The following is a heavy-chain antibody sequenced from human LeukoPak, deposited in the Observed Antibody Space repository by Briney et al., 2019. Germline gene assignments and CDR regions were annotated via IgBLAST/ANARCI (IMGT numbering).Heavy chain of an antibody. D-gene: IGHD6-13*01. J-gene: IGHJ5*02. CDR1: GGSISSPHYY. CDR3: ARAVTSSSSWYKWVNWFDP. Sequence: SETLSLTCTVSGGSISSPHYYWDWIRQPPGKGLEWIGSIYYSGITYYNPSLKSRVTLSVDTSKNQFSLKLSSVTAADTAVYFCARAVTSSSSWYKWVNWFDPWGQGILVTVSS. V-gene: IGHV4-39*07. CDR2: IYYSGIT.